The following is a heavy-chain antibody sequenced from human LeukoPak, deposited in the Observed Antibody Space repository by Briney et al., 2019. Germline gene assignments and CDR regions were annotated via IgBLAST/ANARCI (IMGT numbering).Heavy chain of an antibody. J-gene: IGHJ6*02. CDR3: AREKVRQSGMDV. V-gene: IGHV1-2*06. Sequence: ASVKVSCKASGYTFTGYYMHWVRQAPGQGLEWMGRINPNSGGTNYAQKFQGRVTMTRGTSISTAYMELSRLRSDDTAVYYCAREKVRQSGMDVWGQGTTVTVSS. D-gene: IGHD2-2*01. CDR1: GYTFTGYY. CDR2: INPNSGGT.